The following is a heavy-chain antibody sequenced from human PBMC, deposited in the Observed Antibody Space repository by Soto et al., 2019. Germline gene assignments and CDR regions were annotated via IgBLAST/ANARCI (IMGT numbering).Heavy chain of an antibody. D-gene: IGHD3-22*01. Sequence: SETLSLTCTVSGGSISSYYWTWIRQSPGKGLEWIGYVSSTGSTNYNPSLKSRLTMSLDTSTNEVSLSLTSVTAADAAVYFCARFSPPRKSYDSNPGWFDPWGQGIMGTVSS. CDR2: VSSTGST. J-gene: IGHJ5*02. CDR1: GGSISSYY. CDR3: ARFSPPRKSYDSNPGWFDP. V-gene: IGHV4-59*01.